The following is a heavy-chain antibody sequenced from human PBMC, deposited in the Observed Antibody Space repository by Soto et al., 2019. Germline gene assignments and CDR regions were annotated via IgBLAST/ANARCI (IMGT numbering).Heavy chain of an antibody. Sequence: DVVLVNSGGGFVRPGGSLRLSCGASGFRFTSFGMNWVRQVPGKGLEWLSSISGLSATTYYADSVRGRFTVSRDNDMNLVFLQMKNLRGDVTAVYYCPRGGAARPEYWGQGSRVVVSS. CDR1: GFRFTSFG. CDR3: PRGGAARPEY. CDR2: ISGLSATT. V-gene: IGHV3-48*04. D-gene: IGHD2-15*01. J-gene: IGHJ4*02.